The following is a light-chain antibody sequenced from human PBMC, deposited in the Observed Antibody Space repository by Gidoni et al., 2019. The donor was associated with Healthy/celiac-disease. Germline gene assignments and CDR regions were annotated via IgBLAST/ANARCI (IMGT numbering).Light chain of an antibody. Sequence: EIVLTQSPGTLSLSPGERATLSCSASQSVSSSYLAWYQQKPGQAPRLLIYGASSRATGIPDRFSGSGSGTDFTLTISRLEPEDFAVYYCQQYGSSPGTFXQXTKLEIK. V-gene: IGKV3-20*01. J-gene: IGKJ2*01. CDR2: GAS. CDR1: QSVSSSY. CDR3: QQYGSSPGT.